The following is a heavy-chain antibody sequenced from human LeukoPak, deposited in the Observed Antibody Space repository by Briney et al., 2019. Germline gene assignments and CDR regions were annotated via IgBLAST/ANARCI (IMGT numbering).Heavy chain of an antibody. Sequence: SETLSLTCTVSGGSISSGGYYWSWIRQHPGKGLEWIGYIYYSGGTYYNPSLKSRVTISVDTSKNQFSLKLSSVTAADTAVYYCAREGSGYCSSTSCYRYYGMDVWGQGTTVTVSS. V-gene: IGHV4-31*03. D-gene: IGHD2-2*01. CDR2: IYYSGGT. J-gene: IGHJ6*02. CDR3: AREGSGYCSSTSCYRYYGMDV. CDR1: GGSISSGGYY.